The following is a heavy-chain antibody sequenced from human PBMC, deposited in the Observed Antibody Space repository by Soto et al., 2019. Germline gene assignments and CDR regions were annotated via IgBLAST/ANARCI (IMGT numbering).Heavy chain of an antibody. CDR1: GFTFSGYW. CDR2: IKKDGTEK. J-gene: IGHJ4*02. V-gene: IGHV3-7*03. CDR3: ARGPSYSDYSNDWFFDS. Sequence: GGSLRLSCAASGFTFSGYWMTWVRQAPGRGLEWVADIKKDGTEKYYVDSVKGRFTISRDNAKKSVYLQMNGLTVEDTAVYRCARGPSYSDYSNDWFFDSWGQGALVTVSS. D-gene: IGHD3-9*01.